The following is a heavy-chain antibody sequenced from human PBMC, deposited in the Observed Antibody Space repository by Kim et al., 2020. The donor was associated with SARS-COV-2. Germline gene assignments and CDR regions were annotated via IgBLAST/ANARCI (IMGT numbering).Heavy chain of an antibody. CDR1: GYSVTFSL. Sequence: GESLKISCKGSGYSVTFSLMVRWGHRPGPGRAGVGIGYPGDSDTIYSLSFQGQVTITCDKSISTAYLQWGSLKASDSAMYYCARGRLKATTSWGFDDWGQCTLVAVSS. D-gene: IGHD1-1*01. V-gene: IGHV5-51*01. CDR2: GYPGDSDT. J-gene: IGHJ4*02. CDR3: ARGRLKATTSWGFDD.